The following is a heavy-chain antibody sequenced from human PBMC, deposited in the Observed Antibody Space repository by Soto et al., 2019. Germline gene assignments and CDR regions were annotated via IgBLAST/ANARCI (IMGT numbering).Heavy chain of an antibody. CDR3: GKRLAGYYKSVKVQH. V-gene: IGHV3-48*01. D-gene: IGHD1-26*01. J-gene: IGHJ1*01. CDR1: GFTFSSWS. CDR2: ISSSRGTI. Sequence: GGSLRLSCAASGFTFSSWSMNWVRQATGKGLEWVSYISSSRGTIHYADSVKGRFTISRDNSKNTLYLQMDSLRAEDTAVYYWGKRLAGYYKSVKVQHWGQGTQVTVSS.